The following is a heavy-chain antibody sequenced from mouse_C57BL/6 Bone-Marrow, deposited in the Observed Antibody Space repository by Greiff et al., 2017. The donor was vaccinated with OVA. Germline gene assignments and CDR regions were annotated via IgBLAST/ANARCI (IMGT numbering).Heavy chain of an antibody. CDR1: GFNIKDDY. D-gene: IGHD1-1*01. V-gene: IGHV14-4*01. Sequence: EVQLQQSGAELVRPGASVKLSCTASGFNIKDDYMHWVKQRPEQGLEWIGWIDPENGATEYASKFQGKATITADTSSNTAYLQLSSLTSEDTAVYYCTTRYYRFFMDYWGQGTSVTVSS. J-gene: IGHJ4*01. CDR2: IDPENGAT. CDR3: TTRYYRFFMDY.